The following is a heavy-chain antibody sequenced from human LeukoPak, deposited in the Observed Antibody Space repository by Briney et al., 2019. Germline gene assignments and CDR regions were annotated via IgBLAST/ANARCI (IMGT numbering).Heavy chain of an antibody. CDR3: ARGGGLDV. J-gene: IGHJ6*02. CDR2: INHNGNVN. D-gene: IGHD3-16*01. CDR1: GFTFSSYW. Sequence: GGSLRLSWAASGFTFSSYWMNWARQAPGKGLEWVASINHNGNVNYYVDSVKGRFTISRDNAKNSLYLQMSNLRAEDTAVYFCARGGGLDVWGQGATVTVSS. V-gene: IGHV3-7*03.